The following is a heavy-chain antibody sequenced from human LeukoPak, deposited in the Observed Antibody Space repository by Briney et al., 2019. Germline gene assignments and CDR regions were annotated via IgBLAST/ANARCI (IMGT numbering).Heavy chain of an antibody. J-gene: IGHJ4*02. D-gene: IGHD2-21*01. Sequence: ASVKVSCKASGYTFTSYAMNWVRQAPGQGLEWMGWISAYNGNTNYAQKLQGRVTMTTDTSTSTAYMELRSLRSDDTAVYYCARTERDSESDWGQGTLVTVSS. V-gene: IGHV1-18*01. CDR1: GYTFTSYA. CDR3: ARTERDSESD. CDR2: ISAYNGNT.